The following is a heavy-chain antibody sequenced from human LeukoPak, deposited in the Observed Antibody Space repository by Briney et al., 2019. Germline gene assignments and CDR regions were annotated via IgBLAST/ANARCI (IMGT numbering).Heavy chain of an antibody. J-gene: IGHJ6*02. CDR2: IKSKTDGGAT. V-gene: IGHV3-15*01. D-gene: IGHD2-2*01. CDR1: GFTFSNAW. CDR3: TTVYCSSTSCYGYSDYYYYGMDV. Sequence: GGSLRLSCAASGFTFSNAWMSWVRQAPGKGLEWVSRIKSKTDGGATDYAAPVKGRFTISRDDSKNTLYLQMNSLKTEDTAVYYCTTVYCSSTSCYGYSDYYYYGMDVWGQGTTVTVSS.